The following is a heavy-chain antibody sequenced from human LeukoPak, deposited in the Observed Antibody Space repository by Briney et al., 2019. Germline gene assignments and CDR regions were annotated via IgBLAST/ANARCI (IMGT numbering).Heavy chain of an antibody. CDR2: INHSGST. V-gene: IGHV4-34*01. CDR3: ARGVICSSTSCYRTPNYFDY. Sequence: SETLSLTCAVYGGSFSGYYWSWIRQPPGKGLEWIGEINHSGSTNYNPSLKSRVTISVDTSKNQFSLKLSSVTATDTAVYYCARGVICSSTSCYRTPNYFDYWGQGTLVTVSS. J-gene: IGHJ4*02. D-gene: IGHD2-2*02. CDR1: GGSFSGYY.